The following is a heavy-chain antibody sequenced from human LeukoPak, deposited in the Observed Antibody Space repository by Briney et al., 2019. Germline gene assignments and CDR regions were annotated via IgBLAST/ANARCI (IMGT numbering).Heavy chain of an antibody. CDR2: ISYGGSNR. V-gene: IGHV3-30*18. Sequence: GGSLRLSCAASGFTFSRHWMHWVRQAPGKGLEWVAVISYGGSNRYYADSVKGRSTISRDNSKNTLYLQMNSLRTEDTAVYYCAKDLQGHYALDYWGQGTLVTVSS. CDR1: GFTFSRHW. CDR3: AKDLQGHYALDY. D-gene: IGHD2-2*01. J-gene: IGHJ4*02.